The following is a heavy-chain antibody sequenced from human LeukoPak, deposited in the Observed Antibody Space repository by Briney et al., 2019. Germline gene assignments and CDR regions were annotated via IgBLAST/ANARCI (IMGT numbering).Heavy chain of an antibody. CDR2: IWYDGSNK. CDR1: GFTFSNYG. Sequence: PGRSLRLSCAASGFTFSNYGMHWVRQAPGKGLEWVAVIWYDGSNKYYADSVKGRFTISRDNSKNTLYLQMNSLRAEDTAVYYCAKSYCSGGSCWDAFDIWGQGTMVTVSS. D-gene: IGHD2-15*01. CDR3: AKSYCSGGSCWDAFDI. J-gene: IGHJ3*02. V-gene: IGHV3-33*06.